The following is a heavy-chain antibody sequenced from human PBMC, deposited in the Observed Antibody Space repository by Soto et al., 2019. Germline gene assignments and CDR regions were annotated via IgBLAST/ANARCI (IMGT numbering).Heavy chain of an antibody. CDR2: IYSGGST. Sequence: EVQLVESGGGLVQPGGSLRLSCAASGFTVSSNYMSWVRQAPGKGLEWVSVIYSGGSTYYADSVKGRFTISRDNSKNTLYLQMNSLRVEDTAVYYRARGAGYSSGWVDYWGQGTLVTVSS. CDR1: GFTVSSNY. CDR3: ARGAGYSSGWVDY. V-gene: IGHV3-66*01. J-gene: IGHJ4*02. D-gene: IGHD6-19*01.